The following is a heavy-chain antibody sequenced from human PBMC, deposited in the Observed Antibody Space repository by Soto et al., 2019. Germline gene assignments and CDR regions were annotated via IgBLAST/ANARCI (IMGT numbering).Heavy chain of an antibody. V-gene: IGHV3-30*18. CDR3: AKGGRQWLVTSDFNY. Sequence: VQLVESGGGVVQPGRSLRLSCAASGFTFSDYAMHWVRQAPGKGLEWVAVVSHDGRNTHYADSVKGRFTIPRDSFKNTVPLETTSLRAEDTAVYYCAKGGRQWLVTSDFNYWGQGALVTVSS. CDR2: VSHDGRNT. CDR1: GFTFSDYA. J-gene: IGHJ4*02. D-gene: IGHD6-19*01.